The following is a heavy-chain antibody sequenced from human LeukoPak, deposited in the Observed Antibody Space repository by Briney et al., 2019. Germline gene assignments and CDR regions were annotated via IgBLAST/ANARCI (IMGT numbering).Heavy chain of an antibody. CDR2: IRYDGSNK. J-gene: IGHJ4*02. Sequence: GGSLRLSCAASGFTFSSYGMHWVRQAPGKGLEWVAFIRYDGSNKYYADSVKGRFTISRDNSKNTLYLQMNSLRSEDTAVYYCARGDFHRWFGVYVPYYFDYWGQGTLVTVSS. D-gene: IGHD3-10*01. V-gene: IGHV3-30*02. CDR1: GFTFSSYG. CDR3: ARGDFHRWFGVYVPYYFDY.